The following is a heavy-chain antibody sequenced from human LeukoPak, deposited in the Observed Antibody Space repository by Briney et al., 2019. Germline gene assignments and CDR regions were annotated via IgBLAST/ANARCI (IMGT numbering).Heavy chain of an antibody. CDR1: GYSFTSYW. V-gene: IGHV5-51*01. J-gene: IGHJ5*02. D-gene: IGHD2-21*02. CDR3: ARLEPCCGGDCLGGWFDP. CDR2: IYPGDSDT. Sequence: PGESLKISCKGSGYSFTSYWIGWVRQMPGKGLEWMGIIYPGDSDTRYSPSFQGQVTISADKSISTAYLQWSSLKASDTAMYYCARLEPCCGGDCLGGWFDPWGQGTLVTVSS.